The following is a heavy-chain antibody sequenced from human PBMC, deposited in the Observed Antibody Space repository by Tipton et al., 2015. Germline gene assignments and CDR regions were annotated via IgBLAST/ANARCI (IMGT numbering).Heavy chain of an antibody. CDR2: ISYSGST. Sequence: TLSLTCTVSGGSVSTSNYYWGWIRQSPGKGLEWIGYISYSGSTHYNPSLMSRVTISVDTSKNQFSLTLNSVTAADTAFYYCARKPVVRGAYYYFDYWGQGALVTVSS. D-gene: IGHD3-10*01. V-gene: IGHV4-61*05. CDR1: GGSVSTSNYY. J-gene: IGHJ4*02. CDR3: ARKPVVRGAYYYFDY.